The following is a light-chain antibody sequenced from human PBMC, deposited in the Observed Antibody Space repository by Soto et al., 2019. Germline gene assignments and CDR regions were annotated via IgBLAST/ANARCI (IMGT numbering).Light chain of an antibody. CDR3: QQYNNWPSWT. CDR2: GAS. J-gene: IGKJ1*01. CDR1: QSVSSN. Sequence: EIVMTQSPATLSVSPGERATLSCRASQSVSSNLAWYQQKPGQAPRLLIYGASTRATGIPARFSGSGSGTEFTLTISGLQSEDFAFYYCQQYNNWPSWTFGQGTKVEIK. V-gene: IGKV3-15*01.